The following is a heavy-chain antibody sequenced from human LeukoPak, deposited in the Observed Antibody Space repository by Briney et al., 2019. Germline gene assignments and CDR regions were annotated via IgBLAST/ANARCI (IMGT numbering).Heavy chain of an antibody. V-gene: IGHV1-2*04. CDR1: GYTFTGYY. D-gene: IGHD4-17*01. J-gene: IGHJ4*02. CDR3: ARSADGDYVDY. Sequence: ASVKVSCKASGYTFTGYYMHWVRQAPGQGLEWMGWINPNSGGTNYAQNFQGWVTMTRDMSISTAYMELSRLRSDDTAVYYCARSADGDYVDYWGQGTLVTVSS. CDR2: INPNSGGT.